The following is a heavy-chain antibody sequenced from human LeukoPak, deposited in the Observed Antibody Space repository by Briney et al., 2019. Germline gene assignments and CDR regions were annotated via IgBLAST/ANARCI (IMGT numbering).Heavy chain of an antibody. CDR3: ARVIRAAPGKGYFDY. CDR1: GFIFSTYA. V-gene: IGHV3-23*01. J-gene: IGHJ4*02. Sequence: PSGGSLRLSCATSGFIFSTYALSWVRQAPEKGLEWASSISGSGGSTYHADSVKGRFTISRDSSKNTLYLQMNSLRAEDTAIYYCARVIRAAPGKGYFDYWGQGTLVTVSS. D-gene: IGHD6-13*01. CDR2: ISGSGGST.